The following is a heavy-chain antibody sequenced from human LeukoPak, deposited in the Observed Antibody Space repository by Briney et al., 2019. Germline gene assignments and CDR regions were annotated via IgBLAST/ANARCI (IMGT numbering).Heavy chain of an antibody. J-gene: IGHJ4*02. D-gene: IGHD6-19*01. V-gene: IGHV3-23*01. Sequence: GGSLRLSCAASGFTFSSYAMSWVRQAPGKGLEWVSAISGSGGSTYYADSVKGRFTISRDNSKNTLYLQMNSLRAEDTAVYYCATLPDSSGWPYYFDYWGQGTLVTVSS. CDR2: ISGSGGST. CDR3: ATLPDSSGWPYYFDY. CDR1: GFTFSSYA.